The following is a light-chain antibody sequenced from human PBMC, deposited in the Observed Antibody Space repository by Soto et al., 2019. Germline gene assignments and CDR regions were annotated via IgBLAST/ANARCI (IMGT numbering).Light chain of an antibody. J-gene: IGKJ1*01. Sequence: DIQMTQSQSTLSASVGDRVTITCRASQNITTWLAWYQQKPGKAPNLLIHTASSLESGVPSSFSGSGSGTEFTITITSLQPDDSATYYRQHYSTYWTFGQGTKVE. CDR1: QNITTW. CDR2: TAS. CDR3: QHYSTYWT. V-gene: IGKV1-5*03.